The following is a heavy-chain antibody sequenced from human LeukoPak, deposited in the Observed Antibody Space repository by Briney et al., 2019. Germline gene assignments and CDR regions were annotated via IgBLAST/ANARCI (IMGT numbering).Heavy chain of an antibody. CDR1: GFTFSSYE. CDR2: ISSSGSTI. J-gene: IGHJ4*02. CDR3: ARDLPRLGMDGYFDY. V-gene: IGHV3-48*03. Sequence: GGSLRLSCAASGFTFSSYEMNWVRQAPGKGLEWVLYISSSGSTIHYADSVKGRFTISRDNAKNSLYLQMNSLRAEDTAVYYCARDLPRLGMDGYFDYWGQGTLVTVSS. D-gene: IGHD7-27*01.